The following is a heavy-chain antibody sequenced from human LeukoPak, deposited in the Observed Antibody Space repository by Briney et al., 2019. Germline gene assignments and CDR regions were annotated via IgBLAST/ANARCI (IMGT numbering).Heavy chain of an antibody. CDR2: IIPILCIA. V-gene: IGHV1-69*04. Sequence: ASVKVSCKASGGTFSSYAISWVRQAPGQGLEWMGRIIPILCIANYAQKFQGRVTITADKSTSTAYMELSSLRSEDTAVYYCASAIADSGDAFDIWGQGTMVTVSS. D-gene: IGHD6-13*01. CDR1: GGTFSSYA. J-gene: IGHJ3*02. CDR3: ASAIADSGDAFDI.